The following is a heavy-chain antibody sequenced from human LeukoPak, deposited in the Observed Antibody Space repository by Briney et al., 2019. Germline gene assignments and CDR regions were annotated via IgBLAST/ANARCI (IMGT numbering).Heavy chain of an antibody. V-gene: IGHV4-30-4*08. CDR1: GGSISSGDYY. J-gene: IGHJ5*02. Sequence: TPSETLSLTCTVSGGSISSGDYYWSWIRQPPGKGLEWIGYIYYSGSTYYNPSLKSRVTISVDTSKNQFSLKLSSVTAADTAVYYCARDPGDGYSSTWGQGTLVTVSS. CDR3: ARDPGDGYSST. CDR2: IYYSGST. D-gene: IGHD5-18*01.